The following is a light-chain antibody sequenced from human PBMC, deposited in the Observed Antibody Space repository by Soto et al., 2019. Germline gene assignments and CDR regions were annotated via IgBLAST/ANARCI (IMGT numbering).Light chain of an antibody. CDR2: GAS. CDR3: QQYGSSLRT. V-gene: IGKV3-20*01. CDR1: QSVSSSY. Sequence: EIVLTQSPGTLSLSPGERPTLSCRASQSVSSSYLAWYQQKPGQAPRLLIYGASSRATGIPDRFSGSGSGTDFTLTISRLEPEDFAVYYCQQYGSSLRTFGQGTKVDIK. J-gene: IGKJ1*01.